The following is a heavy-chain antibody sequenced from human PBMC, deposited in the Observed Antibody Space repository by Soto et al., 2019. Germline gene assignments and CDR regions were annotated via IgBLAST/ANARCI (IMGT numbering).Heavy chain of an antibody. CDR3: AKDLAGGGLAAAGFPRGMDV. Sequence: GGSLRLSCAASGFTFSSYAMSWVRQAPGKGLEWVSAISGSGGSTYYADSVKGRFTISRDNSKNTLYLQMNSLRAEDTAVYYCAKDLAGGGLAAAGFPRGMDVWGQGTTVTVSS. D-gene: IGHD6-13*01. CDR1: GFTFSSYA. J-gene: IGHJ6*02. V-gene: IGHV3-23*01. CDR2: ISGSGGST.